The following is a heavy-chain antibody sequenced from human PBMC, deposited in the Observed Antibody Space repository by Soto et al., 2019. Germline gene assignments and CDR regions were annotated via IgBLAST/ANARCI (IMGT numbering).Heavy chain of an antibody. D-gene: IGHD2-8*01. V-gene: IGHV3-23*01. CDR3: AKDRLPDYQICSNGVCSTRNYDMDV. Sequence: GGSLRLSCAASGFTFSSYSMNWVRQAPGEGLEWVSSISSNGGSMYYADSVKGRFTISRDNSKNTLYLQMNGLRAEDSALYYCAKDRLPDYQICSNGVCSTRNYDMDVWGQGTTVTVSS. CDR2: ISSNGGSM. J-gene: IGHJ6*02. CDR1: GFTFSSYS.